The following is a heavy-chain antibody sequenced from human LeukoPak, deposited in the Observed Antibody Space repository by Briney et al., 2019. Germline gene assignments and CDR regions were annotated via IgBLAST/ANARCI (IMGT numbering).Heavy chain of an antibody. CDR3: ARARYGDYYYFDY. CDR1: GFTFSSYS. J-gene: IGHJ4*02. CDR2: ISSSSYI. Sequence: GGSLRLSCAASGFTFSSYSMNWVRQAPGKGLEWVSSISSSSYIYYADSVKGRFTISRDNAKNSLYLQMNGLRAEDTAVYYCARARYGDYYYFDYWGQGTLVTVSS. D-gene: IGHD4-17*01. V-gene: IGHV3-21*01.